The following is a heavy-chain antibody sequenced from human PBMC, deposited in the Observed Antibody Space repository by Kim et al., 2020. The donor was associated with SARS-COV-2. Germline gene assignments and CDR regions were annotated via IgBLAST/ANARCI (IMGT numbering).Heavy chain of an antibody. D-gene: IGHD6-6*01. J-gene: IGHJ4*02. CDR3: ARGAPGGQLPRQEFDY. V-gene: IGHV3-30-3*01. Sequence: GGSLRLSCAASGFTFSSYAMHWVRQAPGKGLEWVSVISYDGSNKYYADSVKGRFTISRDNSKNTLYLQMNSLRAEDTAVYYCARGAPGGQLPRQEFDYWGQGTLVTVSS. CDR1: GFTFSSYA. CDR2: ISYDGSNK.